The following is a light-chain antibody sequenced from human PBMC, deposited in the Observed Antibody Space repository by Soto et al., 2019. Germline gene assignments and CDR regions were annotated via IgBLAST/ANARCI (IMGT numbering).Light chain of an antibody. Sequence: AIQLTQSPSSLSASVGDRVTITCRASQGIGRSLAWYQQRPQKAPNLLIYDVSTLQSGVPSRFSGSGSGTDFTLTIGSLQPEDFETYYCHHTHSYHLGFGGGTKVDI. CDR1: QGIGRS. J-gene: IGKJ4*01. CDR2: DVS. CDR3: HHTHSYHLG. V-gene: IGKV1-13*02.